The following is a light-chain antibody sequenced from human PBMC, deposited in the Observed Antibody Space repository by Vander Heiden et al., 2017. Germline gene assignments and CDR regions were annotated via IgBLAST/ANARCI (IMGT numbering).Light chain of an antibody. Sequence: DSVLPQSPGTLSLSPGEGATLSCRASQFVRHNYVDWYKQKPGQAPKLLIYGASSRATGIPDRFSGSGSGTDFTLTIARLEHEDFAVYYWQQDGNSVAFGQGTKVEIK. CDR3: QQDGNSVA. CDR2: GAS. CDR1: QFVRHNY. V-gene: IGKV3-20*01. J-gene: IGKJ1*01.